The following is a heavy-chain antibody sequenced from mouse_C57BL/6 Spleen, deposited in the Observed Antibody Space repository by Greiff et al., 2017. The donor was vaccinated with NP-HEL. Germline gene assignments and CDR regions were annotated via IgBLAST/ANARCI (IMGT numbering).Heavy chain of an antibody. CDR3: VRAPHYYGSPYAMDY. CDR1: GFTFNTYA. J-gene: IGHJ4*01. V-gene: IGHV10-3*01. D-gene: IGHD1-1*01. Sequence: EVNVVESGGGLVQPKGSLKLSCAASGFTFNTYAMHWVRQAPGKGLEWVARIRSKSSNYATYYADSVKDRFTISRDDSQSMLYLQMNNLKTEDTAMYYCVRAPHYYGSPYAMDYWGQGTSVTVSS. CDR2: IRSKSSNYAT.